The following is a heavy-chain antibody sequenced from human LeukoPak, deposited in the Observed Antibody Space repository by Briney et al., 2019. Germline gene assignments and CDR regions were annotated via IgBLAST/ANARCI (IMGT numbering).Heavy chain of an antibody. D-gene: IGHD6-6*01. CDR1: GYSFTTYW. CDR3: ARHYSSSSPFDY. J-gene: IGHJ4*02. Sequence: GESLKISCKASGYSFTTYWIAWVRQMPGKGLEWMGIIYPADSDTRYSPSFQGQVTISADKSISTAYLQWSSLKASDTAMYYCARHYSSSSPFDYWGQGTLVTVSS. CDR2: IYPADSDT. V-gene: IGHV5-51*01.